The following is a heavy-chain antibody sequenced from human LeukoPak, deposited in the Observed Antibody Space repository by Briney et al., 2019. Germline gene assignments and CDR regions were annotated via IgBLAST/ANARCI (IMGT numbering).Heavy chain of an antibody. CDR2: IGQDGGEK. CDR3: ARDGTAAGLYFDL. D-gene: IGHD6-13*01. Sequence: PGGSLRLSCAASGFTFDDYGMSWVRQAPGKGLEGVAIIGQDGGEKSYVDSVKGRFTISRDNTKSSLYLQINSLRAEDTAVYYCARDGTAAGLYFDLWGQGTLVTVSS. J-gene: IGHJ4*01. CDR1: GFTFDDYG. V-gene: IGHV3-7*01.